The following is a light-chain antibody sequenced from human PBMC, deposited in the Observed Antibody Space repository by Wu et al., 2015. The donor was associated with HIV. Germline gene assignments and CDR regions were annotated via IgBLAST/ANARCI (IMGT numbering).Light chain of an antibody. CDR1: HSISRSY. V-gene: IGKV3-20*01. CDR2: GAS. CDR3: QQYGDSRT. Sequence: GEGATLSCRASHSISRSYIAWYQQKPGQAPRLLIYGASSRATGVPDRFSGGGSGTDFTLTISRLEPEDFAVYYCQQYGDSRTFGQGTKVEI. J-gene: IGKJ1*01.